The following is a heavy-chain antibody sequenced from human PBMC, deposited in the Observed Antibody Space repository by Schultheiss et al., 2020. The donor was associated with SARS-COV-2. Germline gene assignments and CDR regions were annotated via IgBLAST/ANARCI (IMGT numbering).Heavy chain of an antibody. V-gene: IGHV3-30*03. Sequence: GGSLRLSCAASGFTFSSYSMNWVRQAPGKGLEWVAVISYDGSNKYYADSVKGRFTISRDNSKNTLYLQMNSLRAEDTAVYYCARDRRYGSGSYYKDYYYGMDVWGQGTTVTVSS. CDR2: ISYDGSNK. CDR1: GFTFSSYS. CDR3: ARDRRYGSGSYYKDYYYGMDV. J-gene: IGHJ6*02. D-gene: IGHD3-10*01.